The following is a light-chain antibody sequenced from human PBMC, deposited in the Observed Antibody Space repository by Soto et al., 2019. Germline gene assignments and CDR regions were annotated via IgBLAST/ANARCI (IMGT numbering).Light chain of an antibody. CDR3: QVWDRTSVV. CDR1: SGHSNYA. J-gene: IGLJ2*01. Sequence: QPVLTQSPSASASLGASVKLTCTLSSGHSNYAIAWHQQQPEKGPRYLMNLNSDGSHSKGDGIPDRFSGSSSGAERYLIISSLQSEDEADYYCQVWDRTSVVFGGGTKLTVL. CDR2: LNSDGSH. V-gene: IGLV4-69*01.